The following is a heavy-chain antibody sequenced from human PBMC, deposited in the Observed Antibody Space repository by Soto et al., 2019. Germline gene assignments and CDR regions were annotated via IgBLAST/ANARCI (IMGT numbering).Heavy chain of an antibody. Sequence: SETLSLTCTVSGGSISSSSYYWGWIRQPPGKGLEWIGSIYYSGSTYYNTSLKSRITISVDTSKNQFSLKLSSVTAADTAVYYCARGGAAAGSETLDYWGQGTLVTVSS. V-gene: IGHV4-39*01. CDR3: ARGGAAAGSETLDY. CDR2: IYYSGST. D-gene: IGHD6-13*01. J-gene: IGHJ4*02. CDR1: GGSISSSSYY.